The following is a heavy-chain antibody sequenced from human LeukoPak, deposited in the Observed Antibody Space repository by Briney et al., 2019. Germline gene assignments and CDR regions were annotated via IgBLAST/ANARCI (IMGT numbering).Heavy chain of an antibody. V-gene: IGHV1-18*01. Sequence: ASVKVSCKASGYTFTSYGISWVRQAPGQGLEWMGWISAYNGNTNYAQKLQGRVTMTTDTSTSTAYMELRSLRSDDTAVYYCARDDIVVVPNDMDVWGQGTTVTVSS. CDR3: ARDDIVVVPNDMDV. D-gene: IGHD2-2*01. CDR1: GYTFTSYG. CDR2: ISAYNGNT. J-gene: IGHJ6*02.